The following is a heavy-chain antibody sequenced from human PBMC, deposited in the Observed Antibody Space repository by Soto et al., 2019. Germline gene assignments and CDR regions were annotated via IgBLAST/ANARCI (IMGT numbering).Heavy chain of an antibody. J-gene: IGHJ3*01. CDR1: GFSLTTSGMR. V-gene: IGHV2-70*04. Sequence: SGPTLVNPTQTLTLTCTFSGFSLTTSGMRVSWIRQPPGKALEWLARIDWDDDKFYSTSLKTRLTISKDTSKNQVVLTMTNMDHVETATYYCARQGRVTGDAFGCWGQGKMVTVSS. D-gene: IGHD4-4*01. CDR2: IDWDDDK. CDR3: ARQGRVTGDAFGC.